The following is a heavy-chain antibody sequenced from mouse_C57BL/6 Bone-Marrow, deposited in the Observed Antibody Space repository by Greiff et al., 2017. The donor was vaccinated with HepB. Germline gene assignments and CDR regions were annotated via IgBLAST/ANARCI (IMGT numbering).Heavy chain of an antibody. V-gene: IGHV1-26*01. Sequence: EVQLQQSGPELVKPGASVKISCKASGYTFTDYYMNWVKQSHGKSLEWIGDINPNNGGTSYNQKFKGKATLTVDKSSSPAYMELRSLTSEDSAVYYCARGRGLRAMDYWGQGTSGTVSS. J-gene: IGHJ4*01. CDR2: INPNNGGT. CDR3: ARGRGLRAMDY. CDR1: GYTFTDYY. D-gene: IGHD2-2*01.